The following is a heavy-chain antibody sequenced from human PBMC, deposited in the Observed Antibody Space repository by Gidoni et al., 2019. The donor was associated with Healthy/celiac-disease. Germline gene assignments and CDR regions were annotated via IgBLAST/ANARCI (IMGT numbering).Heavy chain of an antibody. CDR3: ARDRGVEGWFDP. CDR1: GGSISSGSYY. J-gene: IGHJ5*02. D-gene: IGHD2-8*02. V-gene: IGHV4-61*02. CDR2: VYTSGST. Sequence: QVQLQESGPGLVTPSQTLSLTCTVSGGSISSGSYYWSWIRQPAGKGLEWIGRVYTSGSTNYNPSLKSRVTISVDTSKNQFSLKLSSVTAADTAVYYCARDRGVEGWFDPWGQGTLVTVSS.